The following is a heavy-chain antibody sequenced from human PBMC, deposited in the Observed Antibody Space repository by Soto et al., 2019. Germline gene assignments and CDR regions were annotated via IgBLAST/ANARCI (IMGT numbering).Heavy chain of an antibody. CDR2: IKQDGSEK. J-gene: IGHJ4*02. D-gene: IGHD4-17*01. CDR1: GFTFSSYW. CDR3: ARDPGLYGDSWFDY. V-gene: IGHV3-7*03. Sequence: EVQLVESGGGLVQPGGSLRLSCAASGFTFSSYWMSWVRQAPGKGLEWVANIKQDGSEKYYVDSVKGRFTISRDNAKNSLYPQMNSLRAEDTAVYYCARDPGLYGDSWFDYWGQGTLVTVSS.